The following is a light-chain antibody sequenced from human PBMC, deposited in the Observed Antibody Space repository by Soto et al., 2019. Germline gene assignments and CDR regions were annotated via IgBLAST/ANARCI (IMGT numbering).Light chain of an antibody. Sequence: PTSLSSSVGDIVTITCLTSRDIRNDLGWYQQKPGKAPKLVIYGVFNLQSGVPSRFSGSGFGTDFTLTIISLQSEDCARYNSAHSLNQPSTFAQGTKLAIK. V-gene: IGKV1-6*01. J-gene: IGKJ2*02. CDR2: GVF. CDR1: RDIRND. CDR3: AHSLNQPST.